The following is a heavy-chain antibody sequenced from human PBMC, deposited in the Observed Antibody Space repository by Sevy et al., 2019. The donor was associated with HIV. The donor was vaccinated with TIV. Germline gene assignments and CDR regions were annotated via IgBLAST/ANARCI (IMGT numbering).Heavy chain of an antibody. V-gene: IGHV3-30*02. D-gene: IGHD4-4*01. CDR2: IRCDGSNK. CDR1: GFTFSSYG. Sequence: GGSLRLSCAASGFTFSSYGMHWVRQAPGKGLEWVAFIRCDGSNKYYADSVKGRFTISRDNSKNTLYLQMNSLRAEDTAVYYCAKGSSNYPYYYGMDVWGQGTTVTVSS. CDR3: AKGSSNYPYYYGMDV. J-gene: IGHJ6*02.